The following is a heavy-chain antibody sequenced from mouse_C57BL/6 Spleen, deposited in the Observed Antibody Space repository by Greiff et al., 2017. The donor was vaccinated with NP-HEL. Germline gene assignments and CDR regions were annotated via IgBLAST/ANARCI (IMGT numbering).Heavy chain of an antibody. CDR2: ISSGGDYI. Sequence: VQLKESGEGLVKPGGSLKLSCAASGFTFSSYAMSWVRQTPEKRLEWVAYISSGGDYIYYADTVKGRFTISRDNARNTLYLQMSSLKSEDTAMYYCTRDHSNSGAMDYWGQGTSVTVSS. D-gene: IGHD2-5*01. CDR3: TRDHSNSGAMDY. V-gene: IGHV5-9-1*02. CDR1: GFTFSSYA. J-gene: IGHJ4*01.